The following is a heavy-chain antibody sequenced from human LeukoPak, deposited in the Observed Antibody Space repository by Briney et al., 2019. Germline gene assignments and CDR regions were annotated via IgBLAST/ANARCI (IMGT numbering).Heavy chain of an antibody. CDR1: GYSISSGYY. CDR3: TRSGADPYYYYMDV. J-gene: IGHJ6*03. D-gene: IGHD3-10*01. V-gene: IGHV4-61*02. Sequence: PSETLSLTCTVSGYSISSGYYWSWIRQPAGKGLEWIGRIYTSGSTKYNPSLKSRVTTSVDTSKNQFSLKLYSVTAADTAVYYCTRSGADPYYYYMDVWGKGTTVTISS. CDR2: IYTSGST.